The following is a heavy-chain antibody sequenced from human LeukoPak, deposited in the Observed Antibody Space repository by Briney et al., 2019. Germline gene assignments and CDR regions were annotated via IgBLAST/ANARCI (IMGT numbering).Heavy chain of an antibody. CDR3: ARGTSGITFQH. CDR1: GFTFSTYS. D-gene: IGHD1-26*01. CDR2: ISSSSTYI. Sequence: GGSLRLSCAASGFTFSTYSMNWVRQAPGKGLEWVSSISSSSTYIYYADSVKGRFTISRDNAKNSLYLQMNSLRAEDTAVYYCARGTSGITFQHWGQGTLVIVSS. J-gene: IGHJ1*01. V-gene: IGHV3-21*01.